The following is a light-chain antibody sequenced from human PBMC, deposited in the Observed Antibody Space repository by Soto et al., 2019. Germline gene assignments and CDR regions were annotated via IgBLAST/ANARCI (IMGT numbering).Light chain of an antibody. CDR3: QQYNYWPGT. V-gene: IGKV3-15*01. CDR2: GAS. J-gene: IGKJ1*01. CDR1: QSVAGN. Sequence: ERVLTQSPATLSVSPGERATLSCRASQSVAGNLAWHQQKPGQAPRLLIYGASTRATGIPARFSGSGFGTEFTLTISSLQSEDFAVYYCQQYNYWPGTFGQGTKV.